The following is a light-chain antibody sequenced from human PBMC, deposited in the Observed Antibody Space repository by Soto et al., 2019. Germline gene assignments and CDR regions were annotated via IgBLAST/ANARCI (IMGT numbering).Light chain of an antibody. J-gene: IGKJ2*01. CDR3: QESHTSRT. CDR2: AAS. V-gene: IGKV1-39*01. CDR1: QSISRY. Sequence: DIQMTQSPSSLSASVGDRVTITCRASQSISRYLCWYQQKSGKAPNLLIYAASSLQSGLPSRFSGSGSGKDFNLTISSLLPEDFATYFCQESHTSRTFGQGTKLEI.